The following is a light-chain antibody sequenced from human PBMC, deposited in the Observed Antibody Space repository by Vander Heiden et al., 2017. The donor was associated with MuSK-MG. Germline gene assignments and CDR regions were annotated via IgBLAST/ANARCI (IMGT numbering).Light chain of an antibody. CDR1: QSISNN. CDR2: AAS. J-gene: IGKJ4*01. CDR3: QQTYSTPRT. Sequence: DIKMTQSPSSLSASVGDRVTITCRASQSISNNLNWYQQKPGKAPELLIYAASRLQSGVPSRFSGSGSGTDFTLTITSLQPEDFATYYCQQTYSTPRTFGGGTKVEIK. V-gene: IGKV1-39*01.